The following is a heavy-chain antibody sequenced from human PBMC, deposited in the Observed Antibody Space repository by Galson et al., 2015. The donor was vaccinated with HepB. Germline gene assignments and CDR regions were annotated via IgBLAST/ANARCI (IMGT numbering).Heavy chain of an antibody. Sequence: TLSLTCTVSGGSITYYYWSWIRQPPGKGLEWIGYTYNSGSTKYNPSLKSRVTISVDTSKKQFSLNLTSVTAADTAVYYCARDRPLPGVGGAIDIWGQGTMVTVSS. CDR2: TYNSGST. CDR3: ARDRPLPGVGGAIDI. CDR1: GGSITYYY. J-gene: IGHJ3*02. V-gene: IGHV4-59*01. D-gene: IGHD1-26*01.